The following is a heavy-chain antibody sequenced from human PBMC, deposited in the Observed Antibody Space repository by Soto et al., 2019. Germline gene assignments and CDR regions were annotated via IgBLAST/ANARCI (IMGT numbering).Heavy chain of an antibody. CDR2: ISSSSSYI. CDR3: ARDQVPANGMDA. D-gene: IGHD2-2*01. V-gene: IGHV3-21*01. J-gene: IGHJ6*02. CDR1: GFTFSSYS. Sequence: GGSLRLTCAASGFTFSSYSMNWVRQAPGKGLEWVSSISSSSSYIYYADSVKGRFTISRDNAKNSMYLQMTRLRAEDTAVYYCARDQVPANGMDAWGQETTVTVSS.